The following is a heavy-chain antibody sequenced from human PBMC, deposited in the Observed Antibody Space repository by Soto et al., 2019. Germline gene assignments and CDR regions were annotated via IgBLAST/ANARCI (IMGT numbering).Heavy chain of an antibody. CDR3: AKAKSTPPYYFDY. CDR1: GFTFSSYA. J-gene: IGHJ4*02. CDR2: ISSSGGTK. V-gene: IGHV3-23*01. Sequence: GGSLRLSCAASGFTFSSYAMSWVRQAPGKGLEWVSGISSSGGTKYYAETVKGRFTISRDNSKNTLYLQMNSLRAEDTTVYYCAKAKSTPPYYFDYWGQGTLVTVSS.